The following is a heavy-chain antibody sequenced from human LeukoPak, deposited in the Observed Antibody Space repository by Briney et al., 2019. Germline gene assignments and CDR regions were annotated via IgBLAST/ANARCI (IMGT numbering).Heavy chain of an antibody. D-gene: IGHD3-10*01. CDR2: ISYDGSNK. CDR1: GFTFSSYG. J-gene: IGHJ4*02. V-gene: IGHV3-30*03. Sequence: GGSLRLSCAASGFTFSSYGMHWVRQAPGKGLEWVAVISYDGSNKYYADSVKGRFTISRDNSKNTLYLQMNSLRAEDTAVYYCARGGFGDQFDYWGQGTLVTVSS. CDR3: ARGGFGDQFDY.